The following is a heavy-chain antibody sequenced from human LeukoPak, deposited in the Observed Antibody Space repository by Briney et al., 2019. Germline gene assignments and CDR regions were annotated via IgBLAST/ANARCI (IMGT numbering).Heavy chain of an antibody. J-gene: IGHJ4*02. Sequence: PGGSLRLSCAVSGFAFSSYNMNWVRQSPGKGLEWVSSISSGSGYMYYADSVKGRFTISRDNSKKTLNLQMNSLRAEDTAVYYCARDLGGWYFDYWGQGTLVTVSS. CDR3: ARDLGGWYFDY. CDR1: GFAFSSYN. D-gene: IGHD2-15*01. CDR2: ISSGSGYM. V-gene: IGHV3-21*04.